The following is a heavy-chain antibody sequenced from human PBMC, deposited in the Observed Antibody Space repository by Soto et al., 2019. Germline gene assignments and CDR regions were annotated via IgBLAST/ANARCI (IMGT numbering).Heavy chain of an antibody. Sequence: EVLLLQSGGGLAQPGESLTLSCATSGFILSRHAMSWVRQAPGKGLDWVSVIGYRTTDTYYADSVKGRFTIPRDESKNTLYLQMNNLRVEDTAVYYCAKDRGGGWVIDYWGQGTLVTVSS. V-gene: IGHV3-23*01. CDR3: AKDRGGGWVIDY. D-gene: IGHD6-19*01. CDR2: IGYRTTDT. CDR1: GFILSRHA. J-gene: IGHJ4*02.